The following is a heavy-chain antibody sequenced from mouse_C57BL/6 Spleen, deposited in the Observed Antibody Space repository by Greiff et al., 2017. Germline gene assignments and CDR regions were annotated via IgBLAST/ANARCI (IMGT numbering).Heavy chain of an antibody. CDR3: ARGGDYGNYGYFDV. V-gene: IGHV1-36*01. Sequence: EVKLQESGPVLVKPGPSVKISCKASGFTFTDYYMHWVKQSHGKSLEWIGLVYPYNGGTSYNQQFKGKATLTVDTSSRTAYMELNSLTSEGSAVYDCARGGDYGNYGYFDVWGTGTTVTVSS. CDR1: GFTFTDYY. CDR2: VYPYNGGT. D-gene: IGHD2-1*01. J-gene: IGHJ1*03.